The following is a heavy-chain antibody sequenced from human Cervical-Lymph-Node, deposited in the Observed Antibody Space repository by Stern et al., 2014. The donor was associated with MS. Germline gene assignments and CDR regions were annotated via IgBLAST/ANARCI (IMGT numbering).Heavy chain of an antibody. CDR3: ARDTSSPERSDW. D-gene: IGHD1-1*01. CDR1: GFTVSRDY. V-gene: IGHV3-53*01. CDR2: IANLGST. J-gene: IGHJ4*02. Sequence: EVQLVESGGGVIQPGGSLRLSCTASGFTVSRDYMTWVRQAPGKGLEWVSLIANLGSTIYTDSVKGRFTITRDDSQNTVYLHMTSLRAEDTAMYYCARDTSSPERSDWWGQGTLVTVSS.